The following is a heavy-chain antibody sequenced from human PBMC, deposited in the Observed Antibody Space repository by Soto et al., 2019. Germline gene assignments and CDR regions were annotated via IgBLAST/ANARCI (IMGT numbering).Heavy chain of an antibody. D-gene: IGHD2-2*01. CDR1: GYSFTSYW. J-gene: IGHJ6*02. CDR3: AIRGVVVPAAIYYYGMDV. V-gene: IGHV5-10-1*01. Sequence: GESLKISCKGSGYSFTSYWISWVRQMPGKGLEWMGRIDPSDSYTNYSPSFQGHVTISADKSISTAYLQWSSLKVSDTAMYYCAIRGVVVPAAIYYYGMDVWGQGTTVTVSS. CDR2: IDPSDSYT.